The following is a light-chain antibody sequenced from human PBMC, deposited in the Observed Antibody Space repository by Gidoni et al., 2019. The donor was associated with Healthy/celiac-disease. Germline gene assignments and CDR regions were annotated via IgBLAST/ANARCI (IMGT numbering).Light chain of an antibody. CDR2: DAS. CDR1: QSVSSY. CDR3: QQRSNWPL. V-gene: IGKV3-11*01. Sequence: EIVLTQSPATLSLSPGERATLSCRASQSVSSYLVWYQQKPGQAPRLLIYDASNRATGIPARFSGSGSGTDFTLTISSLEPEDFAVYYCQQRSNWPLFGGGTKVEIK. J-gene: IGKJ4*01.